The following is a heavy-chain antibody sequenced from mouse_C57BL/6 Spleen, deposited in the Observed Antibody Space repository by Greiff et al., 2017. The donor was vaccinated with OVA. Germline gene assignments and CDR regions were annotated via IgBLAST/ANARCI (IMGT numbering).Heavy chain of an antibody. V-gene: IGHV1-81*01. J-gene: IGHJ3*01. Sequence: QVTLKVSGAELARPGASVKLSCKASGYTFTSYGISWVKQRTGQGLEWIGEIYPRSGNTYYNEKFKGKATLTADKSSSTAYMEIRSLTSEDSAVYFCAKFITTVVDAWFAYWGQGTLVTVSA. CDR2: IYPRSGNT. CDR1: GYTFTSYG. CDR3: AKFITTVVDAWFAY. D-gene: IGHD1-1*01.